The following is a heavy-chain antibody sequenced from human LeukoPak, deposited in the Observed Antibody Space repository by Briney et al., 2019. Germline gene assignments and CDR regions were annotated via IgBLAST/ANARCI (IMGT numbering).Heavy chain of an antibody. CDR3: ASSSSSRFDY. CDR2: IIPIFGTA. D-gene: IGHD6-6*01. Sequence: GASVKVSCKASGGTFSSYAISWVRQAPGQGLEWMGGIIPIFGTANYAQKFQGRVTITTDESMSTAYMELSSLRSEDTAVYYCASSSSSRFDYWGQGTLVTVSS. CDR1: GGTFSSYA. V-gene: IGHV1-69*05. J-gene: IGHJ4*02.